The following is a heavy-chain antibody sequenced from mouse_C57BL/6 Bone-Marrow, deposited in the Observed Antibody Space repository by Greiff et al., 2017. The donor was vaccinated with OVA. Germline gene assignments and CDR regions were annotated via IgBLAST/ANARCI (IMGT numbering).Heavy chain of an antibody. D-gene: IGHD4-1*01. Sequence: VQLQQSGAELVKPGASVKLSCKASGYTFTSYWMHWVKQRPGQGLEWIGMIHPNSGSTNYNEKFKGKATLTVDKSSSTAYMQLSSLTSEDSAVYYCASGDWDRDYWGQGTTLTVSS. CDR2: IHPNSGST. V-gene: IGHV1-64*01. J-gene: IGHJ2*01. CDR3: ASGDWDRDY. CDR1: GYTFTSYW.